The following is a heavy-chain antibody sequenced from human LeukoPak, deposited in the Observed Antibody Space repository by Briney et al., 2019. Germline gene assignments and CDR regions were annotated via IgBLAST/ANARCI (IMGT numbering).Heavy chain of an antibody. J-gene: IGHJ6*03. CDR3: ARAVSWTDYYYYMDV. D-gene: IGHD6-13*01. Sequence: SETLSLTCTVSGGSISSYYWSWIRQPPGKGLEWIGYIYYSGSTNYNPSPKSRVTISVDTSKNQFSLKLSSVTAADTAVYYCARAVSWTDYYYYMDVWGKGTTVTVSS. CDR2: IYYSGST. V-gene: IGHV4-59*01. CDR1: GGSISSYY.